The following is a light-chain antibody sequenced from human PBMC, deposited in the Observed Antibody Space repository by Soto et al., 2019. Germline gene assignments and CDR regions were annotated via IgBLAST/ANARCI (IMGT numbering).Light chain of an antibody. J-gene: IGKJ1*01. Sequence: ESVLTQSPGTLSLSPGERATLSCRASQIVSSAYLAWYQQKPGQAPRLLIHDVSSRATGIPDRFSGSGSGTDFTLTVSRLEPEDFAVYYCQQYGSSPETFGQGTKVDI. V-gene: IGKV3-20*01. CDR2: DVS. CDR1: QIVSSAY. CDR3: QQYGSSPET.